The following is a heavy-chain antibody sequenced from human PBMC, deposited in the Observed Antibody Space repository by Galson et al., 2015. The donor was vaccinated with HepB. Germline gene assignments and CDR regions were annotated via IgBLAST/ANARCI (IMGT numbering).Heavy chain of an antibody. Sequence: SLRLSCAASGFTFSTYAMHWVRQAPGKGLEWVAVISYDGSSKYYSDSVKGRFTISRDNSKNTVYLQMNSLRTEDAAVYYCVGELLNVNYYHYGMDVWGQGTTVTVSS. V-gene: IGHV3-30-3*01. D-gene: IGHD3-10*01. CDR2: ISYDGSSK. CDR1: GFTFSTYA. J-gene: IGHJ6*02. CDR3: VGELLNVNYYHYGMDV.